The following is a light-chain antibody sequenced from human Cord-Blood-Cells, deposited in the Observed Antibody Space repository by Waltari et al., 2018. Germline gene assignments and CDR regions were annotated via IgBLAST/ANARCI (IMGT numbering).Light chain of an antibody. CDR2: RNN. CDR1: SSNIGSNY. CDR3: AAWDDSLSVV. J-gene: IGLJ2*01. V-gene: IGLV1-47*01. Sequence: QSVLTQPPSASGTPGQRVTISCSGSSSNIGSNYVYWYQQLPGTAPKLLIYRNNQRPSGVPDRVSGSKSGTSASLAISGLRSEDEAEYYCAAWDDSLSVVFGGGTKLTVL.